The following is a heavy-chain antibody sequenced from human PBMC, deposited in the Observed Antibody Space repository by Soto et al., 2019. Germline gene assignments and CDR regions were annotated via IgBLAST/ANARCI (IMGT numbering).Heavy chain of an antibody. D-gene: IGHD3-16*02. Sequence: GESLKISCKGSGYSFSSYWISWVRQMPGKGLEWRGRIDPSDSYTNYSPSFQGHVTISADKSISTAYLQWSSLKASDTAMYYCARLLLSRVDFDPWGQGTLVTVSS. CDR1: GYSFSSYW. CDR2: IDPSDSYT. CDR3: ARLLLSRVDFDP. V-gene: IGHV5-10-1*01. J-gene: IGHJ5*02.